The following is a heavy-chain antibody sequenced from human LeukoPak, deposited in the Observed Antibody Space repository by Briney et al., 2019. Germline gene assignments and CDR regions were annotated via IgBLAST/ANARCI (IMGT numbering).Heavy chain of an antibody. CDR2: IKQDGREQ. CDR1: GFTFSNYW. CDR3: ARVGDYWYFDL. D-gene: IGHD4-17*01. Sequence: PGGSLRHSCAASGFTFSNYWMTWVRQAPGKGLEWVATIKQDGREQYYVDSVKGRFTISRDNPKNSLYLQMSSLRAEDTAVYYCARVGDYWYFDLWGRGTLVTVSS. J-gene: IGHJ2*01. V-gene: IGHV3-7*01.